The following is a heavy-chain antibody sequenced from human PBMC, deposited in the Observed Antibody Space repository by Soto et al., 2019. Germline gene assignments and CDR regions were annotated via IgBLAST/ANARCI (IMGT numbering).Heavy chain of an antibody. D-gene: IGHD4-17*01. CDR2: IYYSGST. CDR3: ARDHYGGNSPLGMDV. Sequence: LSETLSLTCTVSGGSISSGGYYWSWIRQHPGKGLEWIGYIYYSGSTYYNPSLKSRVTISVDTSKNQFSLKLSSATAADTTVYYCARDHYGGNSPLGMDVWGQGTTVTAP. V-gene: IGHV4-31*03. J-gene: IGHJ6*02. CDR1: GGSISSGGYY.